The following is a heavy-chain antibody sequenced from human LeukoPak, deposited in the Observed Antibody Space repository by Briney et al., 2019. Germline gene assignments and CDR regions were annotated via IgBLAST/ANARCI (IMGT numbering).Heavy chain of an antibody. Sequence: ASVGVSCKASGGTFSSDEIHWVRQAPGQGPEWLGRIIPLVETPNYSQSFQGRVTITADKSTSTAYMELSSLKFEDTAIYYCARGQRWQAFDVWGQATMVTVSS. CDR3: ARGQRWQAFDV. CDR1: GGTFSSDE. V-gene: IGHV1-69*04. J-gene: IGHJ3*01. CDR2: IIPLVETP. D-gene: IGHD2-15*01.